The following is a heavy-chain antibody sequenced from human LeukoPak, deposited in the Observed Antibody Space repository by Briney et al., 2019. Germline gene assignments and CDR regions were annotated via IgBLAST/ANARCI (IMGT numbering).Heavy chain of an antibody. D-gene: IGHD6-13*01. Sequence: GGSLRLSCAASGFTFSSYAMSWVRQAPGKGLEWVSAISGSGGSTYYADSVKGRFTISRDNSKNTLYLQMNSLRAEDTAVYYCEKDSKYSSSWAYYYYGMDVWGKGTTVTVSS. J-gene: IGHJ6*04. CDR2: ISGSGGST. CDR3: EKDSKYSSSWAYYYYGMDV. CDR1: GFTFSSYA. V-gene: IGHV3-23*01.